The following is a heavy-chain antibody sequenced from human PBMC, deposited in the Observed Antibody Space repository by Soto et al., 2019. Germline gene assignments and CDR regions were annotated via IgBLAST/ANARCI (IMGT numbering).Heavy chain of an antibody. J-gene: IGHJ4*02. CDR1: GGSISSSSYY. CDR2: IYYSGST. V-gene: IGHV4-39*01. D-gene: IGHD3-22*01. CDR3: ARRSYDSSGYYYVPSDY. Sequence: PSETLSLTCTVSGGSISSSSYYWGWIRQPPGKGLEWIGSIYYSGSTYYNPSLKSRVTISVDTSKNQFSLKLSSVTAADTAVYYCARRSYDSSGYYYVPSDYWGQGTLVTVS.